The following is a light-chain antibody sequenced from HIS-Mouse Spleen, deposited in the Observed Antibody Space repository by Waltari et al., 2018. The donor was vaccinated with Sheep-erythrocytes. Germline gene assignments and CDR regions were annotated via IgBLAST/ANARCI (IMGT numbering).Light chain of an antibody. V-gene: IGLV2-8*01. Sequence: QSALTQPASVSGSPGQSITISCTGTSSDVGSYNLVSWYQQHPGKPPKPSIYEVSKRPSGVPDRFYVPTLGNTASLPVSGLQAEDEADYYCSSYAGSNNWVFGGGTKLTVL. CDR1: SSDVGSYNL. CDR2: EVS. J-gene: IGLJ3*02. CDR3: SSYAGSNNWV.